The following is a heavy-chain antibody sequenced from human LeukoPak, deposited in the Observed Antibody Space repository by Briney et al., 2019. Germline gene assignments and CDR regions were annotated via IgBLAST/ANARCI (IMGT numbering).Heavy chain of an antibody. V-gene: IGHV3-30-3*01. J-gene: IGHJ4*02. Sequence: GGSLRLSCAASRFTFSSYAMHWVRQAPGKGLEWVAVISYDGSNKYYADSVKGRFTISRDNSKNTLYLQMNSLRAEDTAVYYCANSYDSSGYNPHFDYWGQGTLVTVSS. D-gene: IGHD3-22*01. CDR3: ANSYDSSGYNPHFDY. CDR1: RFTFSSYA. CDR2: ISYDGSNK.